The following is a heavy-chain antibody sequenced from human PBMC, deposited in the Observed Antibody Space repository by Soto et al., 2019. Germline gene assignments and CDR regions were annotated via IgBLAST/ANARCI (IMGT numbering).Heavy chain of an antibody. CDR2: IYYSGST. J-gene: IGHJ5*02. CDR3: ARHDSAAVNNWFDP. D-gene: IGHD6-13*01. CDR1: GGSISSGGYY. V-gene: IGHV4-31*03. Sequence: PSETLSLTCTVSGGSISSGGYYWSWIRQHPGKGLEWIGYIYYSGSTYYNPSLKSRVTISVDTSKNQFSLKLSSVTAADTAVYYCARHDSAAVNNWFDPWGQGTLVTVS.